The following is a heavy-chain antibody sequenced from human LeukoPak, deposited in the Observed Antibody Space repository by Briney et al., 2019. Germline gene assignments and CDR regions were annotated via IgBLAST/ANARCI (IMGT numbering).Heavy chain of an antibody. Sequence: SETLSLTCTVSGGSISSSSYSWGWIRQPPGKGLEWIGSMYYSGSTHYNPSLKSRVTISVDTSKNQFSLKLSSVTAADTAVYYCARDRVHGDYSFDYWGQGTLVTVSS. CDR3: ARDRVHGDYSFDY. D-gene: IGHD4-17*01. J-gene: IGHJ4*02. CDR1: GGSISSSSYS. CDR2: MYYSGST. V-gene: IGHV4-39*07.